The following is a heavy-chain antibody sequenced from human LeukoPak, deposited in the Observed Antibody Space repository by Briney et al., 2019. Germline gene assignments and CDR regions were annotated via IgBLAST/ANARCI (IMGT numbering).Heavy chain of an antibody. CDR3: AKGAYNRNGWYGGGYYFDY. Sequence: GGSLRLSCAASGFTFSSYAMSWVRQAPGKGLEWVSAISGRGGSTYYADSVKGRFTISRDNSKNTLYLQMNSLRAEDTAVYYCAKGAYNRNGWYGGGYYFDYWGQGTLVTVSS. CDR2: ISGRGGST. CDR1: GFTFSSYA. V-gene: IGHV3-23*01. D-gene: IGHD6-19*01. J-gene: IGHJ4*02.